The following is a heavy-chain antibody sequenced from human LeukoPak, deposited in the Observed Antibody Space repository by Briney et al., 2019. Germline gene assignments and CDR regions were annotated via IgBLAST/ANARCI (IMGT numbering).Heavy chain of an antibody. J-gene: IGHJ5*02. CDR2: IYHSGST. CDR1: GGSISSGGYS. D-gene: IGHD3-3*01. Sequence: PSQTLSLTCAVSGGSISSGGYSWGWIRQPPGKGLEWIGYIYHSGSTYYNPSLKSRVTISVDRSKNQFSLKLSSVTAADTAVYYCARGITIFGVARHNWFDPWGQGTLVTVSS. V-gene: IGHV4-30-2*01. CDR3: ARGITIFGVARHNWFDP.